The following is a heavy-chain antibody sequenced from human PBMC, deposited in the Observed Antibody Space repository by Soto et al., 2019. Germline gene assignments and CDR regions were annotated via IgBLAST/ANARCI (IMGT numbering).Heavy chain of an antibody. CDR1: GYTLTELS. CDR3: ATGKRITGTTEGSAFDY. CDR2: FDPEDGET. D-gene: IGHD1-20*01. V-gene: IGHV1-24*01. Sequence: ASVKVSCKVSGYTLTELSMHWVRQAPGKGLEWMGGFDPEDGETIYAQKFQGRVTMTEDTSTDTAYMELSSLRSEDTAVYYCATGKRITGTTEGSAFDYWGQGTLVTVSS. J-gene: IGHJ4*02.